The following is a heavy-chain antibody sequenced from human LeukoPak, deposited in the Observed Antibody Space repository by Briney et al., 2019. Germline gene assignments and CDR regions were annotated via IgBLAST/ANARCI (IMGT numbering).Heavy chain of an antibody. CDR1: GFSVSNYY. V-gene: IGHV3-21*01. J-gene: IGHJ4*02. CDR2: ISSSSSYI. D-gene: IGHD3-10*01. Sequence: PGGSLRLSCAGSGFSVSNYYMSWVRQAPGKGLEWVSSISSSSSYIYYADSVKGRFTISRDNAKNSLYLQMNSLRAEDTAVYYCARDSRSGYWGQGTLVTVSS. CDR3: ARDSRSGY.